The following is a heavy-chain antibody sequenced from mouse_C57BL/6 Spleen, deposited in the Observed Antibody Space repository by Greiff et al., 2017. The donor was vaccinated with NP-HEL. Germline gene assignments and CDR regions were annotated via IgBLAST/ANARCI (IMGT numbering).Heavy chain of an antibody. J-gene: IGHJ2*01. V-gene: IGHV5-4*01. CDR3: ARDTLYDYDSYFDY. D-gene: IGHD2-4*01. CDR2: ISDGGSYT. CDR1: GFTFSSYA. Sequence: EVKLMESGGGLVKPGGSLKLSCAASGFTFSSYAMSWVRQTPEKRLEWVATISDGGSYTYYPDNVKGRFTISRDNAKNNLYLQMSHLKSEDTAMYYCARDTLYDYDSYFDYWSQGTTLTVSS.